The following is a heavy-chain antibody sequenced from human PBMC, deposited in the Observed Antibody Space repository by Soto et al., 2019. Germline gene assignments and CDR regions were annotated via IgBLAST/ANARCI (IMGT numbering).Heavy chain of an antibody. CDR2: INPNSGGT. CDR1: GYTFTGYY. CDR3: ARSRIEVGRLFDP. V-gene: IGHV1-2*04. J-gene: IGHJ5*02. D-gene: IGHD2-15*01. Sequence: ASVKVSCKASGYTFTGYYMHWVRQAPGQGLEWMGWINPNSGGTNYAQKFQGWVTMTRDTSISTAYMELSRLRSDDTAVYYCARSRIEVGRLFDPWGQGTLVTVSS.